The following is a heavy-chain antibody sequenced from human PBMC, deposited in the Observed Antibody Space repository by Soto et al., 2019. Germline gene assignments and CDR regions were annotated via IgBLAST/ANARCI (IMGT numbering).Heavy chain of an antibody. D-gene: IGHD3-10*01. J-gene: IGHJ4*02. V-gene: IGHV3-53*04. CDR3: VRGRYGSEIH. Sequence: EVRLVESGGGLVQPGGSLRLSCAAFGFTVSSNYMTWVRLAPGKGLEWVSLVYSGGATHYAASVKGRFTNCPHSSQHTLFLQMNSQRTEDTGTYYCVRGRYGSEIHWGQGTKVTVSS. CDR2: VYSGGAT. CDR1: GFTVSSNY.